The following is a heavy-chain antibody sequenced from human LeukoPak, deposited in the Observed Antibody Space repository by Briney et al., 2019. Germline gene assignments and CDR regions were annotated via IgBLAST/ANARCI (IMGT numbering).Heavy chain of an antibody. D-gene: IGHD3-9*01. CDR2: INWNGGST. V-gene: IGHV3-20*04. J-gene: IGHJ4*02. CDR1: GFTFDDYG. CDR3: ARAGYDILTGTRAFDY. Sequence: GGSLRLSXAASGFTFDDYGMSWVRQAPGKGLEWVSGINWNGGSTCYADSVKGRSTISRDNAKNSLYLQMNSLRAEDTALYYCARAGYDILTGTRAFDYWGLGTLVTVSS.